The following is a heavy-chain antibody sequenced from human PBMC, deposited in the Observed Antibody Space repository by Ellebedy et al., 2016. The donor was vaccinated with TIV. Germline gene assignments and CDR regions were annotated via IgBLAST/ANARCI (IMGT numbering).Heavy chain of an antibody. CDR2: IIGMFGTA. CDR3: ARSESYRPEYFQH. J-gene: IGHJ1*01. CDR1: GVTFSSYD. Sequence: SVKVSCKTSGVTFSSYDISWVRQAPGQGLEWMGGIIGMFGTANYAQKFQGRVTITADESTSTAYMELSSLSSEDTAVYYCARSESYRPEYFQHWGQGTLVTVSS. D-gene: IGHD3-10*01. V-gene: IGHV1-69*13.